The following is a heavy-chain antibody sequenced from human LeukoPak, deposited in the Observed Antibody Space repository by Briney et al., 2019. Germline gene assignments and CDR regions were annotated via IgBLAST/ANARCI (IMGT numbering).Heavy chain of an antibody. D-gene: IGHD3-22*01. J-gene: IGHJ4*02. CDR1: GGSISSGDYY. Sequence: SETLSLTCNVSGGSISSGDYYWSWIRQPPGKGLEWIGYIYYSGSTYYNPSLKSRVTISIDKSKNQFFLNLSSVTAADTAVYYCAGLVGRYSSGLYYYYFDYWGQGTLVTVSS. CDR2: IYYSGST. V-gene: IGHV4-30-4*01. CDR3: AGLVGRYSSGLYYYYFDY.